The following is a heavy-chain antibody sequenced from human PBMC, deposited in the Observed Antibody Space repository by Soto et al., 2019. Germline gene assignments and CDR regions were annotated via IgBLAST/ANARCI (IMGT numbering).Heavy chain of an antibody. Sequence: ASVKVSWKASGGTFSSYAISWVRQAPGQGLEWMGWIDPGNGNTIYAQKFQGRVTITRDTSTSTTHMELSSLTSEDTAVFYCARDGWVTMKMFDYWGQGSLVTVSS. J-gene: IGHJ4*02. V-gene: IGHV1-3*01. CDR1: GGTFSSYA. CDR2: IDPGNGNT. CDR3: ARDGWVTMKMFDY. D-gene: IGHD3-22*01.